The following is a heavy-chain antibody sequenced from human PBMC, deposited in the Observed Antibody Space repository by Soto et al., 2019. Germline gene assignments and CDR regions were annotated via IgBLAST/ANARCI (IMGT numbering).Heavy chain of an antibody. D-gene: IGHD5-18*01. Sequence: ASVEVSCKXSGYTFTGYYMHWVRQAPGQGLEWMGWINPNSGGTNYAQKFQGWVTMTRDTSISTAYMELSRLRSDDTAVYYCARGSVQLWLHSLGYWGQGTLVTVSS. J-gene: IGHJ4*02. CDR1: GYTFTGYY. CDR2: INPNSGGT. CDR3: ARGSVQLWLHSLGY. V-gene: IGHV1-2*04.